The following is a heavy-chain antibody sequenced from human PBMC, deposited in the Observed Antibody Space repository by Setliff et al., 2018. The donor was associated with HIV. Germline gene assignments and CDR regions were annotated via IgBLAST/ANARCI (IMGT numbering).Heavy chain of an antibody. V-gene: IGHV3-21*01. CDR3: ARDLNGGDFDY. CDR2: VSSTSTYR. D-gene: IGHD2-21*01. J-gene: IGHJ4*02. Sequence: GGSLRLSCEGSGVSFSGRTLSWVRQAPGKGLEWVSSVSSTSTYRYYADSVQGRFTIFRDNAKNSLYLQMDNLRAEDSGVYYCARDLNGGDFDYWGQGTQVTVSS. CDR1: GVSFSGRT.